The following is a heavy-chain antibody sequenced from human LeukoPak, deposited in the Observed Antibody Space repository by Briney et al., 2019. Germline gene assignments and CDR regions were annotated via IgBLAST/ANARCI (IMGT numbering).Heavy chain of an antibody. Sequence: GGSLGLSCAASGFTFSDYYMSWIRQAPGKGLEWVSYISSSGSTIYYSDSVKGRFTISRDNAKNSLYLQMNSLRAEDTAVYYCARDDGDSSGYYYGHWGQGTLVTVSS. CDR3: ARDDGDSSGYYYGH. CDR2: ISSSGSTI. CDR1: GFTFSDYY. V-gene: IGHV3-11*04. D-gene: IGHD3-22*01. J-gene: IGHJ4*02.